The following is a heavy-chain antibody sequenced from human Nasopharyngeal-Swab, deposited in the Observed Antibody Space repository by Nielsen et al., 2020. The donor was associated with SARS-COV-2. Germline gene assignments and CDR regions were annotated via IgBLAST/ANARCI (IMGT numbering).Heavy chain of an antibody. D-gene: IGHD1-14*01. CDR2: IYYSGST. J-gene: IGHJ6*03. CDR3: AREGAGSETIYYYYYMDV. Sequence: SETLSLTCTVSGGSISSSSYYWGWIRQPPGKGLEWIGSIYYSGSTYYNPSLKSRVTISVDTSKNQFSLKLSSVTAADTAVYYCAREGAGSETIYYYYYMDVWGKGITVTVSS. CDR1: GGSISSSSYY. V-gene: IGHV4-39*07.